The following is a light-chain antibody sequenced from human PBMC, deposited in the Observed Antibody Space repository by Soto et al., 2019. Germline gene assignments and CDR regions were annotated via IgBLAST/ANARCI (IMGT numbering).Light chain of an antibody. V-gene: IGKV1-5*03. Sequence: IQMTQSPSTLSASVGDRVTITCRASQSISSWLAWYQQKPGKAPKLLIYKASTLKSGVPSRFSGSGSATEFILTISSLQPDDFATYHCQHYGGVWTFGQGTKVDIK. CDR3: QHYGGVWT. J-gene: IGKJ1*01. CDR1: QSISSW. CDR2: KAS.